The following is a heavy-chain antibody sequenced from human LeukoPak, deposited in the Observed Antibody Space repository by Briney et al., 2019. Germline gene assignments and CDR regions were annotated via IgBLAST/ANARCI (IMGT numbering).Heavy chain of an antibody. CDR1: GGTFSSYA. CDR2: IIPIFGTA. D-gene: IGHD6-19*01. J-gene: IGHJ5*02. V-gene: IGHV1-69*13. CDR3: ARDRVSSGWGWFDP. Sequence: SVKVSCKASGGTFSSYAISWVRQAPGQGLEWMGGIIPIFGTANYAQKFQGRVTITADESTSPAYMGLSSLGSEDTAVYYWARDRVSSGWGWFDPWGQGTLVTVSS.